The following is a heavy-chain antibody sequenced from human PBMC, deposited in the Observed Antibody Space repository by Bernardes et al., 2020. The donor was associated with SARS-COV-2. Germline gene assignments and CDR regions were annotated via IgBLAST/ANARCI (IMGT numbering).Heavy chain of an antibody. D-gene: IGHD1-26*01. Sequence: GSLRLSCAASGFTFSSYWMSWVRQAPGKGLEWVANIKEDGSEKNYVDSVKGRFSISRDNAKNSLYLQMNSLRAEDTAVYYCAKAGERASFFDYWGQGTLVTVSS. CDR2: IKEDGSEK. J-gene: IGHJ4*02. CDR1: GFTFSSYW. V-gene: IGHV3-7*01. CDR3: AKAGERASFFDY.